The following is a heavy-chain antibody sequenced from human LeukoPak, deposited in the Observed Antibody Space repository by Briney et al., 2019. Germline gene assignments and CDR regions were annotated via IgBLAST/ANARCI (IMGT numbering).Heavy chain of an antibody. CDR3: ASNIGARIAAAGIPGFDY. CDR1: GFTFSSYS. D-gene: IGHD6-13*01. V-gene: IGHV3-21*01. Sequence: PGGSLRLSCAASGFTFSSYSMNWVRQAPGKGLEWVSSTSSSSSYIYYADSLKGRFTISRDNAKNSLYLRMNSLRAEDTAVYYCASNIGARIAAAGIPGFDYWGQGTLVTVSS. J-gene: IGHJ4*02. CDR2: TSSSSSYI.